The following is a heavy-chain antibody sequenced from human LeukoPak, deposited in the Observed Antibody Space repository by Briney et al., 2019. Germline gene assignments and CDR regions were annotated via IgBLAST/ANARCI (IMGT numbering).Heavy chain of an antibody. V-gene: IGHV1-2*02. Sequence: ASVKVSCKASGYTFTSYGISWVRQAPGQGLEWMGWINPNSGGTNYAQKFQGRVTMTRDTSISTAYMELSRLRSDDTAVYYCAREVGRRYYDSSGYYYVRGAFDIWGQGTMVTVSS. J-gene: IGHJ3*02. CDR1: GYTFTSYG. CDR2: INPNSGGT. CDR3: AREVGRRYYDSSGYYYVRGAFDI. D-gene: IGHD3-22*01.